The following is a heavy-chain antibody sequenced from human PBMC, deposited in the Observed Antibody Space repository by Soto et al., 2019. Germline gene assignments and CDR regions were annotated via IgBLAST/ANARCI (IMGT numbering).Heavy chain of an antibody. CDR3: ARHEYVSSSYDLLDV. CDR2: IYYTGTT. V-gene: IGHV4-39*01. Sequence: KTSETLSLTCSVSGGSVTNINYFWAWIRQSPGKGLEWIANIYYTGTTFYNPSLRSRVSMTIDASKNRFSLNLSSVTASDKALYYCARHEYVSSSYDLLDVWGRGTMVTVS. J-gene: IGHJ3*01. CDR1: GGSVTNINYF. D-gene: IGHD3-22*01.